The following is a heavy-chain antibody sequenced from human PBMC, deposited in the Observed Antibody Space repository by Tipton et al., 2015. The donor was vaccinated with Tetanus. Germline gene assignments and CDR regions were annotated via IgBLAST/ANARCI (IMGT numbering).Heavy chain of an antibody. D-gene: IGHD6-19*01. CDR3: ARHSGWYNFFTGVDA. Sequence: TLSLTCTVSGGSLRSYYWSWIRQSPGKGLEWLGYIYFSGHTKYNPSLQSRVTFSVDTSQNQVSLQLTSVTAADTAVYYCARHSGWYNFFTGVDAWGQGTAVTASS. V-gene: IGHV4-59*01. J-gene: IGHJ6*02. CDR2: IYFSGHT. CDR1: GGSLRSYY.